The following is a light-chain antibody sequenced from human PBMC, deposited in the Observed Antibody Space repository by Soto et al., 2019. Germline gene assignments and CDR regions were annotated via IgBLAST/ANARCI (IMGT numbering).Light chain of an antibody. J-gene: IGKJ4*01. V-gene: IGKV3-15*01. CDR3: QQYNNWPPLT. CDR1: HSVSSN. Sequence: EIVMTQSPATLSVSPGERATLSCRASHSVSSNLAWYQQKPGQAPRLLLYGASTRATGIPARFSGSGSGTEFTLAIRGLQSEAFADYYYQQYNNWPPLTFGGGAKVEIK. CDR2: GAS.